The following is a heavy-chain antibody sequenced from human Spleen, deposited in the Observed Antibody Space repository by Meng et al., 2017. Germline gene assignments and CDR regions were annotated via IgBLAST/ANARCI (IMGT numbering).Heavy chain of an antibody. Sequence: GGSLRLPCAASGFPFSSFWMSWVRQAHGKGLEWLANIKQDGSDEYYVDSVKCRFTISRDNSKNTLYLQMNILRAEDTAVYYCAKDLRYCGGDCYSGGNFDNWGQGTLVTVSS. V-gene: IGHV3-7*03. CDR2: IKQDGSDE. J-gene: IGHJ4*02. CDR3: AKDLRYCGGDCYSGGNFDN. D-gene: IGHD2-21*02. CDR1: GFPFSSFW.